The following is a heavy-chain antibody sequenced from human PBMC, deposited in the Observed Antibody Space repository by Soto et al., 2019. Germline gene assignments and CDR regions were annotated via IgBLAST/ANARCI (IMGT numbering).Heavy chain of an antibody. V-gene: IGHV3-15*01. Sequence: PGGSLRLSCGASGLTFINAWMTWVRQVPGKGLEWIARIRSKRDGGATDYAAPVKGRFSISRDNSKNTLYLQMNSLRAEDTAVYYCARDSLGITMVRGAPVRGMDVWGQGTTVTVSS. J-gene: IGHJ6*02. D-gene: IGHD3-10*01. CDR3: ARDSLGITMVRGAPVRGMDV. CDR1: GLTFINAW. CDR2: IRSKRDGGAT.